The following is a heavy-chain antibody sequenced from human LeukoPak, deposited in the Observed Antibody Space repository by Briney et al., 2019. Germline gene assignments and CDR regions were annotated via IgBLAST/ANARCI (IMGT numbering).Heavy chain of an antibody. D-gene: IGHD3-10*01. CDR1: GYTFRSYG. CDR2: VSTDNGNT. CDR3: ARDSGSGGLDY. J-gene: IGHJ4*02. Sequence: ASVKVSCKASGYTFRSYGISWVRQAPGQGLEWMGWVSTDNGNTNYVQTLQGRVTMSTDTSTSTAYMELRRLRSDDTAVYYCARDSGSGGLDYWGQGTLVTVSS. V-gene: IGHV1-18*01.